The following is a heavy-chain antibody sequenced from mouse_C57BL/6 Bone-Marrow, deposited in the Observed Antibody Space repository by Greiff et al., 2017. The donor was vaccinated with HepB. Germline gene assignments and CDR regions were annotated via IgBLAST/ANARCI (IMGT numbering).Heavy chain of an antibody. CDR1: GYTFTDYN. CDR3: ARMDDGYYRFAY. CDR2: INPNNGGT. Sequence: SGPELVKPGASVKMSCKASGYTFTDYNMHWVKQSHGKSLEWIGYINPNNGGTSYNQKFKGKATLTVNKSSSTAYMELRSLTSEDSAVYYCARMDDGYYRFAYWGQGTLVTVSA. J-gene: IGHJ3*01. D-gene: IGHD2-3*01. V-gene: IGHV1-22*01.